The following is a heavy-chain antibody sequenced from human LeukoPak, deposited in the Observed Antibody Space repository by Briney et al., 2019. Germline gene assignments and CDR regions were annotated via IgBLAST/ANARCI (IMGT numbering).Heavy chain of an antibody. V-gene: IGHV3-53*01. CDR2: IYSDGRT. Sequence: PGGSLRLSCAASGFAVSSNYMSWVRQAPGKGLEWVSVIYSDGRTYYADSVKGRFTISRDISKNTLFLQMTSLRAEDTAVYYCVKLKGWYGEGYFDYWGQGTLVTVSS. D-gene: IGHD3-10*01. CDR1: GFAVSSNY. CDR3: VKLKGWYGEGYFDY. J-gene: IGHJ4*02.